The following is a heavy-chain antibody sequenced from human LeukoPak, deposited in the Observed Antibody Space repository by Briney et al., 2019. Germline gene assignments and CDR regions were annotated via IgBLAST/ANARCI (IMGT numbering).Heavy chain of an antibody. CDR3: ARGIHSSGPKYYCDY. D-gene: IGHD6-19*01. Sequence: PSETLSLTCTVSGDSPSNINYYWGWIRQPPGKGLEWIGSIYYSGSTYYNPSLKSRVTISVDTSKNQFSLKLSSVTAADTAVYYCARGIHSSGPKYYCDYWGQGTLVTVSS. CDR1: GDSPSNINYY. J-gene: IGHJ4*02. V-gene: IGHV4-39*01. CDR2: IYYSGST.